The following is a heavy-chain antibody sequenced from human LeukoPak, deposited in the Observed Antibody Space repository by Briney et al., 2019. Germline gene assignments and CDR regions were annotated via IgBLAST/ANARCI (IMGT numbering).Heavy chain of an antibody. CDR3: AREAMGTPQYDY. CDR1: GGSISSGGYY. V-gene: IGHV4-31*03. Sequence: SETLSLTCTVSGGSISSGGYYWSWIRQHPGKGLEWIGYIYYSGSTYYNPSLKSRVTISVGTSKNQFSLKLSSVTAADTAVYYCAREAMGTPQYDYWGQGTLVTVSS. CDR2: IYYSGST. J-gene: IGHJ4*02. D-gene: IGHD7-27*01.